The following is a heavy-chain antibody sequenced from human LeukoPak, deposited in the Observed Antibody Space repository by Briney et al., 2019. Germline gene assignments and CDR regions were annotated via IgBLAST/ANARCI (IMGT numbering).Heavy chain of an antibody. V-gene: IGHV1-69*13. D-gene: IGHD5-24*01. CDR3: ARDPSRDGYNYGDH. J-gene: IGHJ4*02. CDR2: IIPIFGTA. CDR1: GGTFSSYA. Sequence: SVKVSCKASGGTFSSYAISWVRQAPGQGLECMGGIIPIFGTANYAQKFQGRVTITADESTSTAYMELSSLRSEDTAVYYCARDPSRDGYNYGDHWGQGTLVTVSS.